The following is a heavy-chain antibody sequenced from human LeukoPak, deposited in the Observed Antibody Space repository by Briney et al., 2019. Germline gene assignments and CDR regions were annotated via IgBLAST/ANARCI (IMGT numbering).Heavy chain of an antibody. CDR3: AKDSNTYSSGWYTGYYYMGV. V-gene: IGHV3-43D*04. Sequence: LPGGSLRLSWAASGFTFDDYAMHWVRQAPGKGLEWVSLISWDGGSTYYADSVKGRFTISRDNSKNSLYLQMNSLRAEDTALYYCAKDSNTYSSGWYTGYYYMGVWGKGTTVTVSS. D-gene: IGHD6-19*01. CDR2: ISWDGGST. J-gene: IGHJ6*03. CDR1: GFTFDDYA.